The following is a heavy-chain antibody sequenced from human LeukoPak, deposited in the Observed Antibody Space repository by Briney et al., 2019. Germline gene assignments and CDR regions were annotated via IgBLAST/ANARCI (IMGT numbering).Heavy chain of an antibody. V-gene: IGHV3-30*18. D-gene: IGHD5-18*01. CDR1: GFTLSNFG. J-gene: IGHJ2*01. Sequence: GRSLRLSCTASGFTLSNFGMHWVRQAPGKGLEWVAVISDDGSNTFYADSVKGRFTISRDNSENTLYLQLNSLRPEDTAVYYCAKDADTATIIYWYFDLWGRGTLVTVSS. CDR3: AKDADTATIIYWYFDL. CDR2: ISDDGSNT.